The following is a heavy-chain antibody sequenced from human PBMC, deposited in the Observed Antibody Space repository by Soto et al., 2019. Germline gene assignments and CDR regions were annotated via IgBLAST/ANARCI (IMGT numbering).Heavy chain of an antibody. CDR3: AKDRGSGSYAANYQYYGMDV. V-gene: IGHV3-9*01. Sequence: SLRLSCAASGFTFDDYAMHWVRQAPGKGLEWVSGVNWNSGRIDYADSVKGRFTISRDNAKTSLYLQMNSLRAEDTALYYRAKDRGSGSYAANYQYYGMDVWGQGTTVTVSS. CDR2: VNWNSGRI. J-gene: IGHJ6*02. D-gene: IGHD3-10*01. CDR1: GFTFDDYA.